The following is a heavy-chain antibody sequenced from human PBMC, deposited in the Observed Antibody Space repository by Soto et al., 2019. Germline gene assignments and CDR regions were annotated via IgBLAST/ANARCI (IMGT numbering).Heavy chain of an antibody. D-gene: IGHD6-6*01. CDR2: IKSKTDGGTT. Sequence: GGSLRLSCAASGFTFSNAWMNWVRQAPGKGLEWVGRIKSKTDGGTTDYAAPVKGRFTISRDDSKNTLYLQMNSLKTEDTAVYYCTTKGSIATYTRKYGMDVWGQGTTVTVSS. CDR1: GFTFSNAW. J-gene: IGHJ6*02. V-gene: IGHV3-15*07. CDR3: TTKGSIATYTRKYGMDV.